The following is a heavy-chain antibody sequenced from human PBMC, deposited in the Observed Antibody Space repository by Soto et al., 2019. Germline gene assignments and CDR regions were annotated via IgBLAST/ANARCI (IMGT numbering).Heavy chain of an antibody. D-gene: IGHD2-2*01. V-gene: IGHV3-23*01. J-gene: IGHJ4*02. CDR3: AKDRYCSSTSCHQAFDY. CDR1: GFTFTSYA. CDR2: ISGSGGST. Sequence: EVQLSESGGGLVQPGWSLRLSCAASGFTFTSYAMSWVRQAPGKGLEWVSGISGSGGSTNYADSVKGRFTISRDSSKNTQDLQMNSLRAEDTAVYYCAKDRYCSSTSCHQAFDYWGQGTLVTVSS.